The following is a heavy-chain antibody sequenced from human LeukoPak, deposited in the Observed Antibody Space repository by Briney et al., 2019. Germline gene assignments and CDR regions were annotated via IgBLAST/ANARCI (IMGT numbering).Heavy chain of an antibody. J-gene: IGHJ2*01. D-gene: IGHD5-24*01. CDR2: IYYSGST. CDR1: RGSISTTSYY. CDR3: ARHVRWLQLTLYFDI. Sequence: PSETLSLTCTVSRGSISTTSYYWGWIRQSQGKGLEWIGSIYYSGSTSYNPSLNSRVTMSVDTSKKQFSLRLSSVTAADTAVYYCARHVRWLQLTLYFDIWGRGTLVTVSS. V-gene: IGHV4-39*01.